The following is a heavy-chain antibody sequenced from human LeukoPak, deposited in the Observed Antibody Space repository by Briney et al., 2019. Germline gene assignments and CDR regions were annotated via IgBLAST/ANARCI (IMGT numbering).Heavy chain of an antibody. CDR1: GFTVSSNY. CDR3: ARDSTRWLQF. D-gene: IGHD5-24*01. Sequence: GGSLRLSCAASGFTVSSNYMTWVRQAPGKGPEWLSGISADGNSPYYADSMKGRFAISRDNSKNMVYLQMNSLRVEDTAVYYCARDSTRWLQFWGQGILVTVSS. CDR2: ISADGNSP. V-gene: IGHV3-53*01. J-gene: IGHJ4*02.